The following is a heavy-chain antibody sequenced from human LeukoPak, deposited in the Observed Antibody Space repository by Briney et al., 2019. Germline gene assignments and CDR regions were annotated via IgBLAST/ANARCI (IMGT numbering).Heavy chain of an antibody. CDR3: TWMATIFIVDY. Sequence: KTRGSLRLSPVLSGLTFSDAWMSWVRQAPGKGLEWVGRIRNDRITDYTAPVQGRFSISRDNSKNTFYLQMNSLRTEDTGMYFCTWMATIFIVDYWGQGTLVTVSS. D-gene: IGHD5-12*01. J-gene: IGHJ4*02. CDR2: IRNDRIT. V-gene: IGHV3-15*01. CDR1: GLTFSDAW.